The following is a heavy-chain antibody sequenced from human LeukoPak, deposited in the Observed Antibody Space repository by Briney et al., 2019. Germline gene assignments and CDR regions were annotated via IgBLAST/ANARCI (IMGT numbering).Heavy chain of an antibody. J-gene: IGHJ4*02. CDR2: INNDGSST. CDR1: GFTFSSYW. D-gene: IGHD6-6*01. Sequence: QPGGSLRLSCAVSGFTFSSYWMHWVRQDPGKGLVWVSHINNDGSSTSYADSVKGRFTISRDNAKNTLYLQMNSLRAEDTAVYYCTGSSSGYWGQGTLVTVSS. CDR3: TGSSSGY. V-gene: IGHV3-74*01.